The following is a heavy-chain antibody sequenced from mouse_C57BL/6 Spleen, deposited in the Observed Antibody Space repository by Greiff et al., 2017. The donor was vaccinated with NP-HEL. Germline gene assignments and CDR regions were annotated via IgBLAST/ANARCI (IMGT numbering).Heavy chain of an antibody. J-gene: IGHJ4*01. Sequence: VQLQQSGAELVKPGASVKISCKASGYAFSSYWMNWVKQRPGQGLEWIGQIYPGDGDTNYNGKFKGKATLTADKSSSTAYMQLSSLTSEDSAVYFCARGSSPYAMDYWGQGTSVTVSS. CDR3: ARGSSPYAMDY. D-gene: IGHD1-1*01. V-gene: IGHV1-80*01. CDR1: GYAFSSYW. CDR2: IYPGDGDT.